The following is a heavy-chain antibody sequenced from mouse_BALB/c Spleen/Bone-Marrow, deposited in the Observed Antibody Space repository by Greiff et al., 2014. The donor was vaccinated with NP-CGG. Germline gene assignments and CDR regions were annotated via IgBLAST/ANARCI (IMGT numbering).Heavy chain of an antibody. CDR3: TRGITTVVATRAMDY. J-gene: IGHJ4*01. CDR2: IYPGNSDT. D-gene: IGHD1-1*01. Sequence: DVQLVESGTVLARPGASVKMSCKASGYTFTSYWMHWVKQRPGQGLEWIGAIYPGNSDTSYNQKFKGKAKLTAVTSTSTAYMDLSSLTNEDSAVYYCTRGITTVVATRAMDYWGQGTSVTVSS. CDR1: GYTFTSYW. V-gene: IGHV1-5*01.